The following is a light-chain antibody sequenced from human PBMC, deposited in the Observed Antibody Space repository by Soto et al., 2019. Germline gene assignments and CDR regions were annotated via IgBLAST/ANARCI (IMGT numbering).Light chain of an antibody. CDR1: QRGLYSANNKNY. CDR3: QQYYSTPCT. Sequence: DIVMTQSPDSLAVSLGERATINCKSSQRGLYSANNKNYLAWYQQKPGQPPKLLIYWASTRESGVPDRFSGSGSGTDFTLTISSLQAEDVAVYYCQQYYSTPCTFGPWTKGDI. CDR2: WAS. V-gene: IGKV4-1*01. J-gene: IGKJ3*01.